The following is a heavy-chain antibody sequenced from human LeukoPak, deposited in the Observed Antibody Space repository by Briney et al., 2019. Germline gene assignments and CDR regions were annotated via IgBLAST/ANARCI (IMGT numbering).Heavy chain of an antibody. CDR2: ISSSGSTI. Sequence: PGGSLRLSCAASGCTFSDYYMSWIRQAPGKGLEWVSYISSSGSTIYYADSVKGRFTISRDNAKNSLYLQMNSLRAEDTAVYYCARADYGGNSGWFDPWGQGTLVTVSS. V-gene: IGHV3-11*04. CDR1: GCTFSDYY. D-gene: IGHD4-23*01. J-gene: IGHJ5*02. CDR3: ARADYGGNSGWFDP.